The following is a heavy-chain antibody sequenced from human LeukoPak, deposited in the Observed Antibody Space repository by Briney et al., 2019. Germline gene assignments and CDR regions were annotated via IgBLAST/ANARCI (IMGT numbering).Heavy chain of an antibody. V-gene: IGHV1-18*01. D-gene: IGHD3-10*01. Sequence: VSVKVSCKASGYTFTSYGISWVPQAPGQGLEWMGWISAYKGNTNYAQKLQGRVTMTTDTSTSTAYMELRRLRPDDTAVYSCARDYYGSGSYYRNIPYYYCGMDVWGQGTPVTVSS. CDR1: GYTFTSYG. CDR3: ARDYYGSGSYYRNIPYYYCGMDV. J-gene: IGHJ6*02. CDR2: ISAYKGNT.